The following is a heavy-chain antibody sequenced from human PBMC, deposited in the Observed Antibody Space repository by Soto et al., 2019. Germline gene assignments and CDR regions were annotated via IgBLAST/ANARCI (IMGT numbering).Heavy chain of an antibody. CDR2: ITGRGDTA. Sequence: EVQLLESGGVLVHLGGSLRLSCAASGFDFRAYAMGWVRQAPGRGLEWVASITGRGDTADYSDFVKGRFTISRDNSKTTVYLQMNDLRAEDTAIYYCAKDLGAAGAFDSWGQGTLVTVSS. CDR3: AKDLGAAGAFDS. CDR1: GFDFRAYA. V-gene: IGHV3-23*01. J-gene: IGHJ4*02. D-gene: IGHD6-13*01.